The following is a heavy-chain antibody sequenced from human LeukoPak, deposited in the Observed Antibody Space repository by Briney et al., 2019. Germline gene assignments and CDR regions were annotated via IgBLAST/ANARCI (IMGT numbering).Heavy chain of an antibody. J-gene: IGHJ4*02. CDR1: GGSISNYY. CDR2: IYYSGST. D-gene: IGHD6-13*01. Sequence: PSQTLSLTCTVSGGSISNYYWSWIRQPPGKGLEWIGYIYYSGSTTYNPSLKSRVTMSVDTSKNQFSLKLNSVTAADTAVYSCARDHHGSSYWGQGTLVAVSS. V-gene: IGHV4-59*01. CDR3: ARDHHGSSY.